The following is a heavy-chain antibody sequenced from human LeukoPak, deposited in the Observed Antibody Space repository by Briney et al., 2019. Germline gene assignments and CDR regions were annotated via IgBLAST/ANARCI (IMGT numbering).Heavy chain of an antibody. CDR3: ARDRSDCGGDCYSADDAFDI. V-gene: IGHV3-48*04. CDR1: GFTFSSYS. Sequence: PGGSLSLSCAASGFTFSSYSMNWLRQATGKGLEWVSCISTSSSGSTIYYADSVKGRFTISRDNAKNSLYLQMNSLRAEDTAVYYCARDRSDCGGDCYSADDAFDIWGQGTMVTVSS. CDR2: ISTSSSGSTI. D-gene: IGHD2-21*02. J-gene: IGHJ3*02.